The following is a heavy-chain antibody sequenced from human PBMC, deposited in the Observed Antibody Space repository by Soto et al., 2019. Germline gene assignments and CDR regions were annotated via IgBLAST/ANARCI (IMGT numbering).Heavy chain of an antibody. Sequence: PSETLSLTCTVSGGSISSSSYYWGWIRQPPGKGLEWIGNIYYSGSTHYNPSLKSRVTISVDTSKNQFSLKLSSVTAADTAVYYCARGLISGSHYSGGWYYFDSWGQGTQVTVS. V-gene: IGHV4-39*01. D-gene: IGHD1-26*01. CDR3: ARGLISGSHYSGGWYYFDS. CDR2: IYYSGST. J-gene: IGHJ4*02. CDR1: GGSISSSSYY.